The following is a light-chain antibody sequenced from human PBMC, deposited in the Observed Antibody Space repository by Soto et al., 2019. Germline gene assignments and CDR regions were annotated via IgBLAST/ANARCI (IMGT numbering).Light chain of an antibody. Sequence: IVMTQYPATRSLSPGERATLSWGASQSVSSNLAWYQQKPGQAPRLLIYGASNRATGIPARFSGSVSGTDGTITISSLEPEDCAVYYCQQRSNWPLTFGGGTKVDI. V-gene: IGKV3-11*01. CDR3: QQRSNWPLT. J-gene: IGKJ4*01. CDR1: QSVSSN. CDR2: GAS.